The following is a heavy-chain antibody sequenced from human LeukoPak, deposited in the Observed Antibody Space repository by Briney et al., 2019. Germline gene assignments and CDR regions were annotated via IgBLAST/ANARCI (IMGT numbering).Heavy chain of an antibody. D-gene: IGHD5-18*01. CDR1: GGSISSSNW. CDR2: IYHSGST. V-gene: IGHV4-4*02. J-gene: IGHJ3*02. CDR3: ARVSSGYSYGRPGAFDI. Sequence: SETLSLTCAVSGGSISSSNWWSWVRQPPGKGLEWIGEIYHSGSTNYNPSLKSRVTISVEKSKNQFSLKLSSVTAADTGVYYCARVSSGYSYGRPGAFDIWGQGTMVTVSS.